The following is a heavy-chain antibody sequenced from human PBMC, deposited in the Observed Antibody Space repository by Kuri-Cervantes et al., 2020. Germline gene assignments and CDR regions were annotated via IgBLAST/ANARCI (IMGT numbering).Heavy chain of an antibody. V-gene: IGHV4-4*07. CDR1: GGSISGSY. CDR2: IYTSGST. Sequence: GSLRLSCTVSGGSISGSYWSWIRQPAGKGLEWIGRIYTSGSTNYNPSPKSRVTMSVDTSKNQFSLKLSSVTAADTAVYYCAREGSTVYYYYYYGMDVWGQGTTVAVSS. CDR3: AREGSTVYYYYYYGMDV. J-gene: IGHJ6*02. D-gene: IGHD3-10*01.